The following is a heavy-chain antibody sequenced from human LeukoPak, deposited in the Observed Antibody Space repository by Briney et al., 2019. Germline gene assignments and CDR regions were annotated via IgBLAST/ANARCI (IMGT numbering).Heavy chain of an antibody. V-gene: IGHV3-33*08. CDR1: GFTFRSYT. CDR2: IWYDGSNK. D-gene: IGHD5-24*01. J-gene: IGHJ4*02. CDR3: AREGTDGDGYYFDY. Sequence: PGGSLRLSCAASGFTFRSYTMHWVRQAPGKGLEWVAVIWYDGSNKYYADSVKGRFTISRDNSKNTPYLQMNSLRAEDTAVYYCAREGTDGDGYYFDYWGQGTLVTVSS.